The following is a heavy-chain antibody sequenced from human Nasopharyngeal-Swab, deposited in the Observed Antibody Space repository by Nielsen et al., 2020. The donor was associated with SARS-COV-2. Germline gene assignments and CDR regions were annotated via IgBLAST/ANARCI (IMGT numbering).Heavy chain of an antibody. Sequence: SLKISCAASGFTFDDYAMHWVRQVAGKGLEWVAGITWNGGSIGLADSVRDRFIISRDNARNLMFLQMNSLSGEDTALYYCARDMDYASAYYDAIDLWGQGTMVIVSS. CDR2: ITWNGGSI. J-gene: IGHJ3*01. CDR1: GFTFDDYA. D-gene: IGHD1-26*01. V-gene: IGHV3-9*01. CDR3: ARDMDYASAYYDAIDL.